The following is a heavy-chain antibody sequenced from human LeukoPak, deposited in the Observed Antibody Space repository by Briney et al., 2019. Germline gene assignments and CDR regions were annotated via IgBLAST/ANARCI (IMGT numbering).Heavy chain of an antibody. Sequence: PSETLSLTCTDSGGSIISYFWCSIRPPAGEGLEWIGRIYTSGSTNYNPSLKSRVTMSVDTSKNQFSLKLSSVTAADTAVYYCAAEVSLRPYYFDYWGQGTLVTVSS. J-gene: IGHJ4*02. CDR3: AAEVSLRPYYFDY. CDR2: IYTSGST. V-gene: IGHV4-4*07. CDR1: GGSIISYF.